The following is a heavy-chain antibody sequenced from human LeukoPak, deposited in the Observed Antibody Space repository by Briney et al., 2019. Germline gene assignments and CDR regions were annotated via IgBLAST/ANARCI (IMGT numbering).Heavy chain of an antibody. J-gene: IGHJ4*02. D-gene: IGHD2-15*01. CDR2: ISYDGSNK. CDR1: GFTFSSYA. Sequence: GGSLRLSCAASGFTFSSYAMHWVRQAPGKGLEWVAVISYDGSNKYYADSVKGRFTISRDNSKNTLYLQMNSLRAEDTAVYYCAREGYGVVAATGFDYWGQGTLVTVSS. V-gene: IGHV3-30*04. CDR3: AREGYGVVAATGFDY.